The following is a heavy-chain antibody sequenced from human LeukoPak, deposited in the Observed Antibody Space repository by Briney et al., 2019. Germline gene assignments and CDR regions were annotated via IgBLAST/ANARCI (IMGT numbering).Heavy chain of an antibody. D-gene: IGHD3-22*01. CDR2: IDPDSGGT. J-gene: IGHJ3*02. CDR1: GYTFIDYY. CDR3: AREYYDTSGSKYAFDI. V-gene: IGHV1-2*02. Sequence: ASVRVSCKSSGYTFIDYYIHWVRQAPGQGLEWMGCIDPDSGGTKFAQQSQGRVTLTRDTSIRTAYMELSRLTSDDTAIYHCAREYYDTSGSKYAFDIWGQGTMVTVSS.